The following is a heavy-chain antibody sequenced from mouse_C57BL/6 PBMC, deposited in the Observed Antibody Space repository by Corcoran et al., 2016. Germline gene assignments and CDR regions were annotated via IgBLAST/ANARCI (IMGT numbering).Heavy chain of an antibody. CDR1: GYTFTDYY. J-gene: IGHJ4*01. CDR3: AREGYYGSSYNAMDY. V-gene: IGHV1-75*01. CDR2: IFPGSGST. Sequence: QVQLQQSGPELVKPGASVKISCKASGYTFTDYYINWVKQRPGQGLEWIGWIFPGSGSTYYNEKFKGKATLTVDKSSSTAYMLLSSLTSEDSAVYFCAREGYYGSSYNAMDYWGQGTSVTVSS. D-gene: IGHD1-1*01.